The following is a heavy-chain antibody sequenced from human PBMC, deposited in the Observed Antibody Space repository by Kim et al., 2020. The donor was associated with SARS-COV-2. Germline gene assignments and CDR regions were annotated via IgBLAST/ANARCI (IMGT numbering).Heavy chain of an antibody. CDR2: IYYSGST. J-gene: IGHJ6*04. Sequence: SETLSLTCTVSGGSISSYYWNWIRQPPGKGLEWIGYIYYSGSTNYNPSLKSRVTISVDTSKNQFSLTLSSGTAADTAGYYCARDAKCIECPGLYYYFGMVVWGTVTTVTVSS. CDR3: ARDAKCIECPGLYYYFGMVV. V-gene: IGHV4-59*01. D-gene: IGHD1-26*01. CDR1: GGSISSYY.